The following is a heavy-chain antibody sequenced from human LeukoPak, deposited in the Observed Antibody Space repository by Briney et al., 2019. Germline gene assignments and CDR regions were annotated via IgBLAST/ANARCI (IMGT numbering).Heavy chain of an antibody. CDR1: GVTLSSYT. V-gene: IGHV3-23*01. Sequence: PGGSLRLSCAASGVTLSSYTMSWVRQAPGKGLEWVSTITTSDGNTYYADSVKGRFTVSRDNSKNTLFLQMNSLRAEDTAVYYCAKDGGLWVSAHWGDSWGRGTLVTVSS. CDR3: AKDGGLWVSAHWGDS. CDR2: ITTSDGNT. D-gene: IGHD7-27*01. J-gene: IGHJ4*02.